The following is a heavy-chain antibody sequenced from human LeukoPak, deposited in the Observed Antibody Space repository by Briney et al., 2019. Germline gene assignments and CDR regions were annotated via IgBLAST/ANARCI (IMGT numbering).Heavy chain of an antibody. CDR1: GFTFSRYA. J-gene: IGHJ4*02. Sequence: GSLRLSCAASGFTFSRYAMTWVRQAPGKGLEWVSGISGSGGSTNYADSVKGRFTISRDNSKNTLYLQMNSLRAEDTAVYSCAKDLWELPYYFDYWGQGTLVTVSS. CDR3: AKDLWELPYYFDY. V-gene: IGHV3-23*01. CDR2: ISGSGGST. D-gene: IGHD1-26*01.